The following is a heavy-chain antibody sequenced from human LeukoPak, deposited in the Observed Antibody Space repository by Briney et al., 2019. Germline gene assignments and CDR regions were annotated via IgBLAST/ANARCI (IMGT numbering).Heavy chain of an antibody. V-gene: IGHV4-30-2*01. Sequence: PSETLSLTCTVSGGSISSGGYYWSWIRQPPGKGLEWIGYIYHSGSTYYNPSLKSRVTISVDRSKNQFSLKLSSVTAADTAVYYCARDHPLRYDSSGHGFDPWGQGTLVTVSS. CDR3: ARDHPLRYDSSGHGFDP. CDR1: GGSISSGGYY. J-gene: IGHJ5*02. CDR2: IYHSGST. D-gene: IGHD3-22*01.